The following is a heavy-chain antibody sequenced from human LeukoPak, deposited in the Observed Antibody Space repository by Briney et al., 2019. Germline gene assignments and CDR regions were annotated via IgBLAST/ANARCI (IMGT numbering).Heavy chain of an antibody. D-gene: IGHD4-17*01. CDR1: VFTFRNYD. CDR3: ARGPTMTTFRENWFDP. Sequence: PGGSLRLSCAASVFTFRNYDMTWVRQAPGKGLEWVASISSSSTYIYYADSLKGRFTISRDNAKNSLYLQMNSLRAEDTAVYYCARGPTMTTFRENWFDPWGQGTLVTVSS. V-gene: IGHV3-21*01. CDR2: ISSSSTYI. J-gene: IGHJ5*02.